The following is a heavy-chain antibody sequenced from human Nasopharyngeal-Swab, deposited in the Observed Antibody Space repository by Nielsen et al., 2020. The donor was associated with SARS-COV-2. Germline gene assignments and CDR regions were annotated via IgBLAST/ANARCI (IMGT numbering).Heavy chain of an antibody. J-gene: IGHJ5*02. D-gene: IGHD3-16*01. Sequence: SLRLSCAASGFTFDDYAMHWVRQAPGKGLEWVSGISWNSGSIGYADSVKGRFTISRDNAKNSLYLQMNSLRAEDTAVYYCARDCMITFGGVPNWFDPWGQGTLVTVSS. V-gene: IGHV3-9*01. CDR2: ISWNSGSI. CDR1: GFTFDDYA. CDR3: ARDCMITFGGVPNWFDP.